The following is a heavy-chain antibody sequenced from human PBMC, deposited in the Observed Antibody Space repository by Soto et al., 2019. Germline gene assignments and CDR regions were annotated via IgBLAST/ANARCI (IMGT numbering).Heavy chain of an antibody. J-gene: IGHJ3*02. CDR3: AKDRENHNSVWHPFDI. D-gene: IGHD1-26*01. V-gene: IGHV3-23*01. CDR1: GFIFSNYA. CDR2: MGGANGDT. Sequence: EVQMLESGGGLVQPGGSLRLSCAASGFIFSNYAMSWVRQAPGKGLEWVAGMGGANGDTYYADSVRGRFDLSRDNSTSTLLLQMNSLRVEDTAVYYCAKDRENHNSVWHPFDIWGQGTMVTVSS.